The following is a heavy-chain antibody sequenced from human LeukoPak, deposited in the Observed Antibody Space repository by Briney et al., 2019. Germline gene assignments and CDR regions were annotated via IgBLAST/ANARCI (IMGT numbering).Heavy chain of an antibody. Sequence: KTSETLSLTCTVSGYSISSGYFWGWIRQPPGKGLEWIGSIYYSGTTHYSPSLKSRVTMSVDTSKNQFSLKVNSVNAADTAVYYCARGLIGYRTIFDYWGQGTLVNVSS. CDR3: ARGLIGYRTIFDY. CDR2: IYYSGTT. D-gene: IGHD6-25*01. J-gene: IGHJ4*02. V-gene: IGHV4-38-2*02. CDR1: GYSISSGYF.